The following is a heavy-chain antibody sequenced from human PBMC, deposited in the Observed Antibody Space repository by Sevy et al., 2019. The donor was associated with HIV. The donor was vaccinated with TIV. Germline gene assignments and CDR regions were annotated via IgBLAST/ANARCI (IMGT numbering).Heavy chain of an antibody. CDR2: ISGAGGTA. Sequence: GGSLRLSFAASGFTFSNYAMTWVRQAPGKGREGVASISGAGGTAYYADSVKGRFTISRDNSKYTLYLEMNNLGVDDTAVYYCAKGWQQWPYDFWGQGTLVTVSS. CDR1: GFTFSNYA. V-gene: IGHV3-23*01. D-gene: IGHD6-19*01. J-gene: IGHJ4*02. CDR3: AKGWQQWPYDF.